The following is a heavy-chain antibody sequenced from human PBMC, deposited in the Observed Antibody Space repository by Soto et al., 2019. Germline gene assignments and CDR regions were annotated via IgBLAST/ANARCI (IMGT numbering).Heavy chain of an antibody. J-gene: IGHJ6*02. Sequence: QVQLKESGPGLVQPSQTLSLTCTVSGGSIDSGGYYWSWIRQYPGKGLEWIGYIYYSGAAYYNPSLKSRVSISVDMSKNQFSLKVNSVTAADTAVYYCATAIVGADTNRQRGHYYGLDVWGQGTTVTVSS. V-gene: IGHV4-31*03. D-gene: IGHD1-26*01. CDR3: ATAIVGADTNRQRGHYYGLDV. CDR2: IYYSGAA. CDR1: GGSIDSGGYY.